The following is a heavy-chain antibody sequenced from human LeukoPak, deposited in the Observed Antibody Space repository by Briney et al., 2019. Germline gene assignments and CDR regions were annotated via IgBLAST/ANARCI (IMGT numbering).Heavy chain of an antibody. CDR3: ARDASLGSGPTDGFDL. V-gene: IGHV4-38-2*02. CDR2: IHHTGKT. J-gene: IGHJ3*01. CDR1: RYSINSGYY. D-gene: IGHD2-15*01. Sequence: KASETLSHTCVVSRYSINSGYYWGWIRQAPGKGLELIGSIHHTGKTYYHPSLKSRVTISIDTSKNQSSLKVTYVTAADTAVYFCARDASLGSGPTDGFDLWGRGTLVTVSS.